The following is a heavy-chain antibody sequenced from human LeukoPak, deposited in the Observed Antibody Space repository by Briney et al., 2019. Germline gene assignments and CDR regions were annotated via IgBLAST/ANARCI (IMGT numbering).Heavy chain of an antibody. V-gene: IGHV3-48*01. Sequence: GGSLRLSCAASGFTFSSYSMNWVRQAPGKGLEGVSYISSSSSTIYYADSVKGRFTISRDNSKNTLYLQMNSLRAEDTAVYYCAKEGYCSGGSCYSDAFDIWGQGTMVTVSS. CDR2: ISSSSSTI. CDR3: AKEGYCSGGSCYSDAFDI. CDR1: GFTFSSYS. D-gene: IGHD2-15*01. J-gene: IGHJ3*02.